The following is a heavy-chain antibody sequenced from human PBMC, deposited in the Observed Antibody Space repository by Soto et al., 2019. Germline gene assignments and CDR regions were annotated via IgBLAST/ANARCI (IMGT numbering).Heavy chain of an antibody. V-gene: IGHV4-31*11. CDR3: ARCVGAAAYFDY. CDR1: GASISSGGYY. D-gene: IGHD6-13*01. CDR2: IYYSGHT. Sequence: QVQLQESGPGLVKPSQTLSLTCAVSGASISSGGYYWAWIRQHPGKGLEWIGYIYYSGHTYYNPSFKSRLTISVDTSKNQCSLNLTSVTAADTAVYYCARCVGAAAYFDYWGQGTLVTVSS. J-gene: IGHJ4*02.